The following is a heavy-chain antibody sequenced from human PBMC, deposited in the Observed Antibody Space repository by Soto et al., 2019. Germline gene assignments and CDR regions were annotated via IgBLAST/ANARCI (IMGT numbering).Heavy chain of an antibody. Sequence: SQTLSLTCAISGDSVSSNSAAWNWIRQSPSRGLEWLGRTYYRSKWYNDYAVSVKSRITINPDTSKNQFSLQLNSVTPEDTAVYYCARFYSSSWYGYYYYYMDVWGKGTTVTVSS. CDR1: GDSVSSNSAA. D-gene: IGHD6-13*01. J-gene: IGHJ6*03. V-gene: IGHV6-1*01. CDR3: ARFYSSSWYGYYYYYMDV. CDR2: TYYRSKWYN.